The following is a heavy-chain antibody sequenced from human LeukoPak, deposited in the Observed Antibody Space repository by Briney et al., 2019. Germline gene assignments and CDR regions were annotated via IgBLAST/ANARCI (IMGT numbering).Heavy chain of an antibody. CDR3: ARSLSSAYPLVMDV. V-gene: IGHV4-59*01. CDR2: IYYSGST. CDR1: GGSIRSYY. J-gene: IGHJ6*04. D-gene: IGHD3-22*01. Sequence: PSETLSLTCTVSGGSIRSYYWSWIRQPPGKGLGWIGYIYYSGSTNYNPSLKSRVTISVDTSKNQFSLRLSSVTAADTAVYYCARSLSSAYPLVMDVWGKGTTVTVSS.